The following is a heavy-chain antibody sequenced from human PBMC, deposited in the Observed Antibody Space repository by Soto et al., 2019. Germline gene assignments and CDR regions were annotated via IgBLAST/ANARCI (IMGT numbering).Heavy chain of an antibody. V-gene: IGHV1-69*08. CDR2: IIPILGIA. CDR1: GGTFSSYT. J-gene: IGHJ4*02. CDR3: ARDVSAFWSGYSL. Sequence: QVQLVQSGAEVKKPGSSVKVSCKASGGTFSSYTISWVRHAPGQGLEWMGRIIPILGIANYAQKFQGRVTISAEKATSPAYMALSSLRSEATDVYYCARDVSAFWSGYSLWGQGTLVTVAS. D-gene: IGHD3-3*01.